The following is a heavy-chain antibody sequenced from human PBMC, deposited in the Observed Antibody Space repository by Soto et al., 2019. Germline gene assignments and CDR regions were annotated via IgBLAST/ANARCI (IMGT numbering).Heavy chain of an antibody. CDR3: AKDGTGVVPAPYGMDV. J-gene: IGHJ6*02. CDR1: GFTFSIYA. CDR2: ISGSGGST. Sequence: PGGSLRLSCAASGFTFSIYAMSWVRDAPGKGLEWVSAISGSGGSTYYADSVKGRFTISRDNSKNTLYLQMNSLRAEDTAVYYCAKDGTGVVPAPYGMDVWGQGTTVTV. V-gene: IGHV3-23*01. D-gene: IGHD2-2*01.